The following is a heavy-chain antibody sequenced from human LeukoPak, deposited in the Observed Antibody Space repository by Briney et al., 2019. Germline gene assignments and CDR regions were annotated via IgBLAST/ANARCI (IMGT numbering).Heavy chain of an antibody. D-gene: IGHD1/OR15-1a*01. Sequence: QSGGSLRLSCAASGFTFSSFGMHWVRQAPGKGLEWVAFIRYDGSNKYYADSVKGRFTISRDNSKNTLYLQMNSLRAEDTAVYYCAKLGTSGGGVRYYFDYWGQGTLVTVSS. CDR1: GFTFSSFG. CDR3: AKLGTSGGGVRYYFDY. CDR2: IRYDGSNK. V-gene: IGHV3-30*02. J-gene: IGHJ4*02.